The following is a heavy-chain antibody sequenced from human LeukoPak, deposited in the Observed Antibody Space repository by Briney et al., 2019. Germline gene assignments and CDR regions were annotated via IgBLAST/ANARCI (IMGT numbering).Heavy chain of an antibody. CDR2: IIPIFGTA. CDR1: GGTFSSYA. D-gene: IGHD3-22*01. V-gene: IGHV1-69*13. J-gene: IGHJ4*02. Sequence: ASVKVSCKASGGTFSSYAISWVRQAPGQGLEWMGGIIPIFGTANYAQKFQGRVTTTADESTSTAYMELSSLRSEDTAVYYCARGAGEYDSSGYYFPDYWGQGTLVTVSS. CDR3: ARGAGEYDSSGYYFPDY.